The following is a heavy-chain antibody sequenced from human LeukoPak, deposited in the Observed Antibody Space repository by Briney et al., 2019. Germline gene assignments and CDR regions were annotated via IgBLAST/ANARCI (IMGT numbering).Heavy chain of an antibody. D-gene: IGHD2-2*02. CDR2: ISSSSSYI. Sequence: GGSLRLSCVASGFTFSSYSMNWVRQAPGKGLEWVSSISSSSSYIYYADSVKGRFTISRDNAKNSLYLQMNSLRAEDTAVYYCARWRRCSSTSCYTGYYYMDVWGKGTTVTVSS. CDR3: ARWRRCSSTSCYTGYYYMDV. J-gene: IGHJ6*03. V-gene: IGHV3-21*01. CDR1: GFTFSSYS.